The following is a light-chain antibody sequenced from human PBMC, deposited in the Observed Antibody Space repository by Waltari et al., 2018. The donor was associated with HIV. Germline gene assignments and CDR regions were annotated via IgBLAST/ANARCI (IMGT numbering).Light chain of an antibody. Sequence: DIVMTQSPESLAVSLGERATINCTSSGTVLYSSDNQTYLAWYLQRPGQSPRVLLFWASTRAFGVPNRFSGSGSGTDFSLTLSSLQADDVGIYYCQQYYTVPPTFGGGTKVEI. CDR3: QQYYTVPPT. CDR1: GTVLYSSDNQTY. CDR2: WAS. J-gene: IGKJ4*01. V-gene: IGKV4-1*01.